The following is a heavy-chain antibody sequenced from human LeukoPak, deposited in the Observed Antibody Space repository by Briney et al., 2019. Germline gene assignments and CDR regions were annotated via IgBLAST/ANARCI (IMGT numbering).Heavy chain of an antibody. CDR2: IYRGGNI. D-gene: IGHD6-13*01. V-gene: IGHV3-53*01. CDR3: ARGGARQQLVENFFDY. CDR1: GFTVSSNY. Sequence: GGSLRLSCAASGFTVSSNYMSWVRQAPGKGLEWVSVIYRGGNIYYADSVKGRFTVSRDNSKNTLYLQMNSLRAEDTAVYYCARGGARQQLVENFFDYWGQGTLLTVSS. J-gene: IGHJ4*02.